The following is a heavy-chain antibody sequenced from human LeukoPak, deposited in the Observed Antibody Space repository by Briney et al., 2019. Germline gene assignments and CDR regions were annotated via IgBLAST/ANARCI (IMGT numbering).Heavy chain of an antibody. CDR3: ARTEVLPVYYDNPGGFDY. V-gene: IGHV4-59*01. D-gene: IGHD3-16*01. J-gene: IGHJ4*02. CDR1: GGSISSYY. CDR2: IYYSGST. Sequence: SETLSLTCSVSGGSISSYYWSWIRQPPGKGLEWIGYIYYSGSTNYNPSLKSRVTISVDTSKNQFSLKLSSVTAADTAVYYCARTEVLPVYYDNPGGFDYGGKEILVTVSS.